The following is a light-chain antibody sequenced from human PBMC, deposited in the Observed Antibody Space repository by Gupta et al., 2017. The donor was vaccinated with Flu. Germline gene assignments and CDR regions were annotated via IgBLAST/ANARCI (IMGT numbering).Light chain of an antibody. CDR3: SSHAGRVTWV. Sequence: QSAPTQPRSVSGSPGQAVTISCTGTSSDVGSSNRVSWYQQRPGKAPKLILYDVTERPSGVPDRFSGSKSGNTASLSISGLQADEEADYYCSSHAGRVTWVFGTGTTVTVL. CDR2: DVT. J-gene: IGLJ1*01. V-gene: IGLV2-11*01. CDR1: SSDVGSSNR.